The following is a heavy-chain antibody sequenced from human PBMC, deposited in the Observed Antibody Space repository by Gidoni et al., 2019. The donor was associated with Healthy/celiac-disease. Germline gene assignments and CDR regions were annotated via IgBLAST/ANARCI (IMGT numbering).Heavy chain of an antibody. CDR2: IIPILGIA. CDR1: GGTFSSYA. V-gene: IGHV1-69*04. CDR3: ASPDMVGATSGHFDY. Sequence: QVQLVQSGAEVKNPGSSVKVSCKASGGTFSSYAISWVRQAPGKGLEWMGRIIPILGIANYAQKFQGRVTITADKSTSTAYMELSSLRSEDTAVYYCASPDMVGATSGHFDYWGQGTLVTVSS. J-gene: IGHJ4*02. D-gene: IGHD1-26*01.